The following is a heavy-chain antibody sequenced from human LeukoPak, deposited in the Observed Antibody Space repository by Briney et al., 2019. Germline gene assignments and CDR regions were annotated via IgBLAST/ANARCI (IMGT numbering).Heavy chain of an antibody. D-gene: IGHD2-2*01. CDR1: GGSISSSSYY. V-gene: IGHV4-39*01. CDR2: IYYSGST. Sequence: PSETLSLTCTVSGGSISSSSYYWGWIRQPPGKGLEWIGSIYYSGSTYYNPSLKSRVTISVDTSKNQFSLKLSSVTAADTAVYYCVRHVQIGYCSSTSCYSMAYFDYWGQGTLVTVSS. J-gene: IGHJ4*02. CDR3: VRHVQIGYCSSTSCYSMAYFDY.